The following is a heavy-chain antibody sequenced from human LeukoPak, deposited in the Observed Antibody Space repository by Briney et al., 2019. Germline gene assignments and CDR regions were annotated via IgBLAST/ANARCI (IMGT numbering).Heavy chain of an antibody. D-gene: IGHD2-8*01. CDR1: GLTFSSYA. V-gene: IGHV3-23*01. Sequence: GGSLRLSCAASGLTFSSYAMSWVRQAPGKGLEWVSAISGSGGSTYYAGSVKGRFTISRDNSKNTLYLQMNSLRAEDTAVYYCARRMAGADYWGQGTLVTVSS. CDR2: ISGSGGST. CDR3: ARRMAGADY. J-gene: IGHJ4*02.